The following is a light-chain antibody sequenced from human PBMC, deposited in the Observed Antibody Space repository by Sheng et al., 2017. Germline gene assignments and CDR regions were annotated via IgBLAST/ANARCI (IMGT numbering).Light chain of an antibody. CDR1: QSISSN. CDR2: GAS. V-gene: IGKV3-15*01. J-gene: IGKJ2*01. CDR3: QQYNDWPMYT. Sequence: ETVMTQSPATLSVSPGEGVTLSCRASQSISSNLAWYQLKPGQAPRLLIFGASRRGTGIPARFSGSGSGXEFTLTISSLQSEDFAVYYCQQYNDWPMYTFGQGTKLEIK.